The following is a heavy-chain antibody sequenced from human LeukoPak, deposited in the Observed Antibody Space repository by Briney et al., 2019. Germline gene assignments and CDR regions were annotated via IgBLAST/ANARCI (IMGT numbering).Heavy chain of an antibody. CDR1: GGSISSSSYY. V-gene: IGHV4-39*01. Sequence: SETLSLTCIVSGGSISSSSYYWGWIRQSPGKGREWIGSIYYSGSTYHNPSLKSRVTISVDTSKNQFSLKLSSVTAADTAVYYCARHLVILGYCSGGSCIDFDYWGQGALVTVSS. CDR2: IYYSGST. J-gene: IGHJ4*02. CDR3: ARHLVILGYCSGGSCIDFDY. D-gene: IGHD2-15*01.